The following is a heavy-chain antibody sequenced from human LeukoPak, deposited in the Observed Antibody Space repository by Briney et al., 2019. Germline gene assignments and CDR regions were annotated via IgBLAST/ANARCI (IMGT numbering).Heavy chain of an antibody. CDR3: ARRGYYDSSGQLDY. V-gene: IGHV1-2*02. D-gene: IGHD3-22*01. CDR2: INPNSGGT. J-gene: IGHJ4*02. Sequence: PLASVKVSCKASGYTFTGYYMHWVRQAPGQGLEWMGWINPNSGGTNYQGRVTMTRDTSISTAYMELSRLRSDDTAVYYCARRGYYDSSGQLDYWGQGTLVTVSS. CDR1: GYTFTGYY.